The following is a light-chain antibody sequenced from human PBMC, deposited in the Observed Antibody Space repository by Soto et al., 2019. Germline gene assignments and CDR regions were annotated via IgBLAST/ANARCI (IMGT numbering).Light chain of an antibody. CDR3: QQYNSYGLT. J-gene: IGKJ4*01. V-gene: IGKV1-5*01. CDR1: QSISSW. CDR2: DAS. Sequence: DIQMTQSPSTLSASVGDRVTITCRASQSISSWLAWYQQKPGKAPKLMIYDASSLESGVPSRFSGSGSRKEFTLTISSLQPDDFATYYCQQYNSYGLTFGRGTKVEIK.